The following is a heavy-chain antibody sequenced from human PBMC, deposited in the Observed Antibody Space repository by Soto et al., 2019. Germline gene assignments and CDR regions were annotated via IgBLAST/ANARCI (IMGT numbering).Heavy chain of an antibody. CDR3: ARGYCSITSCSNWLDP. D-gene: IGHD2-2*01. Sequence: QLQLQESGSGLVKPSQTLSLTCAVSGDSITSPDYSWSWIRQPPGKGLEWIGYIYHSGITYYNPSLKSRVTISVDRSKNQFSLKLSSVTAADTAVYYCARGYCSITSCSNWLDPWGQGTLVTVSS. J-gene: IGHJ5*02. CDR2: IYHSGIT. V-gene: IGHV4-30-2*01. CDR1: GDSITSPDYS.